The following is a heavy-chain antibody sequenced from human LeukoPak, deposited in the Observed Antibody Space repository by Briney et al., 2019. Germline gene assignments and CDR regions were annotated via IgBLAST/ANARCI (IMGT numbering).Heavy chain of an antibody. CDR1: GGSFSGYY. J-gene: IGHJ1*01. V-gene: IGHV4-34*01. CDR3: AKDGPVYSIVVVTTLFQH. D-gene: IGHD3-22*01. CDR2: INHSGST. Sequence: SETLSLTCAVYGGSFSGYYWSWIRQPPGKGLEWIGEINHSGSTNYNPSLKSRVTISVDTSKNQFSLKLSSVTAADTAVYYCAKDGPVYSIVVVTTLFQHWGQGTLVTVSS.